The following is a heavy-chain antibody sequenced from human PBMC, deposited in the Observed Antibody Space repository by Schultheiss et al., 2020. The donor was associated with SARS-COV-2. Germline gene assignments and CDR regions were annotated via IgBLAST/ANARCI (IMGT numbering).Heavy chain of an antibody. V-gene: IGHV1-69*02. J-gene: IGHJ6*02. CDR2: IIPILGIA. D-gene: IGHD2-8*01. CDR3: ASSSCTNGVCLRTNWGYYYYGMNV. Sequence: SVKVSCKASGGTFSSYTISWVRQAPGQGLEWMGRIIPILGIANYAQKFQGRVTITADKSTSTAYMELSSLRSEDTAVYYCASSSCTNGVCLRTNWGYYYYGMNVWGQGTTVTVSS. CDR1: GGTFSSYT.